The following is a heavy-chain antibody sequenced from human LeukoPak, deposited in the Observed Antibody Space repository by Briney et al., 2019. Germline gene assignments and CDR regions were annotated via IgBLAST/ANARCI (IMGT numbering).Heavy chain of an antibody. Sequence: GRSLRLSCAASGFTFSSYAINWVRQAPGKGLERVGNVWSDGSTKNYGDSVKGRFTISRDNSKNTLYLQMNSLRVDDTAVYFCAKGGARPLDDAYDIWGQGTMVTVSS. J-gene: IGHJ3*02. V-gene: IGHV3-33*06. CDR3: AKGGARPLDDAYDI. CDR1: GFTFSSYA. CDR2: VWSDGSTK.